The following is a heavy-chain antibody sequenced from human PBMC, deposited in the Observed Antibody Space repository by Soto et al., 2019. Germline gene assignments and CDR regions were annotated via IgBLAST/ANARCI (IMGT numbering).Heavy chain of an antibody. D-gene: IGHD3-10*01. V-gene: IGHV1-18*01. CDR2: ISDYNSNT. CDR1: GYTFSSYG. CDR3: AREGYYSGSGAYSPPRYYGMDV. Sequence: QVQLVQSGVELKKAGASVKVSCKASGYTFSSYGISWARQAPGQGLEWMGWISDYNSNTHYAQKCQGRLIMTTDTAKGTAYLDLMCLRSDDTAVYFCAREGYYSGSGAYSPPRYYGMDVWGQGTTVTVSS. J-gene: IGHJ6*02.